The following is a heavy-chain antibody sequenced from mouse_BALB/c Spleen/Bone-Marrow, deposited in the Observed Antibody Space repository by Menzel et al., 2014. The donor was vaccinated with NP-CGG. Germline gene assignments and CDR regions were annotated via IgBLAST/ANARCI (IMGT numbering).Heavy chain of an antibody. CDR2: INSGGRYA. J-gene: IGHJ2*01. V-gene: IGHV5-6*01. CDR3: ARRSDYDYFDY. CDR1: GFTFSNYG. D-gene: IGHD2-4*01. Sequence: EVQRVESGRDLVKPGGSLKLSCAASGFTFSNYGMSWVRRTPDKRLEWVATINSGGRYAFYPDSVKGRFTISRDNAKNTLYLQMSSLKSEDTAMYYCARRSDYDYFDYWGQGTTLTVSS.